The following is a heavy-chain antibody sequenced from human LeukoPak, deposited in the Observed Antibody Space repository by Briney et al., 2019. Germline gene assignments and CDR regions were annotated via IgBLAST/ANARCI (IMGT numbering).Heavy chain of an antibody. D-gene: IGHD3-3*01. Sequence: SETLSLTCTVSDGSIRSSYYYWGWIRQPPGEGLEWIGSIYDSGSTYYNPSLKSRVTISVDTSKNQFSLKLNSVTAADTAVYYCARGRGITIFGVVIMMPFHFDYWGQGTLVTVSS. CDR2: IYDSGST. CDR3: ARGRGITIFGVVIMMPFHFDY. CDR1: DGSIRSSYYY. V-gene: IGHV4-39*01. J-gene: IGHJ4*02.